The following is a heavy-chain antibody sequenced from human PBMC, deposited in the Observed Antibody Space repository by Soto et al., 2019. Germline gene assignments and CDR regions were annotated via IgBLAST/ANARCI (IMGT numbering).Heavy chain of an antibody. CDR2: IYYSGST. D-gene: IGHD6-13*01. J-gene: IGHJ6*03. CDR3: AKNLDPTAADKDDYYYMDV. V-gene: IGHV4-59*12. CDR1: GGSISSYY. Sequence: PSETLSLTCTVSGGSISSYYWSWIRQPPGKGLEWIGYIYYSGSTYYADSVKGRFTISRDNSKNTLYLQMNSLRAEDTAVYYCAKNLDPTAADKDDYYYMDVWGKGTTVTVSS.